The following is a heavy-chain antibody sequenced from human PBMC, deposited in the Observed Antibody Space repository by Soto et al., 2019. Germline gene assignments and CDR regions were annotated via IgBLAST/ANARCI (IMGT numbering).Heavy chain of an antibody. J-gene: IGHJ5*02. Sequence: EVKLLESGGGLIHPGGSLRLSCVGSGFSFSGNVMSWVRQTPGKGLEWVSGISGSGGNTYYANSVKGRFTISRDNSKGTLYLQMNSLRAEDTALYYCAKGRDAYQLFVHTWGQGTLVTVSS. D-gene: IGHD3-10*01. CDR2: ISGSGGNT. V-gene: IGHV3-23*01. CDR3: AKGRDAYQLFVHT. CDR1: GFSFSGNV.